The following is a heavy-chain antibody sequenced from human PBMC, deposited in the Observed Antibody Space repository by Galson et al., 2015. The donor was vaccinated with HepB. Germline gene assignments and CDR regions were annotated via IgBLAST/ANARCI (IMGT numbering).Heavy chain of an antibody. Sequence: SVKVSCKASGYTFTSYGISWVRQAPGQGLEWMGWISAYNGNTNYAQKLQGRVTMTTDTSTSTAYMELRSLRSDDTAVYYCAAPGYSSGWYDAFDIWGQGTMVTVSS. CDR3: AAPGYSSGWYDAFDI. CDR1: GYTFTSYG. V-gene: IGHV1-18*01. CDR2: ISAYNGNT. D-gene: IGHD6-19*01. J-gene: IGHJ3*02.